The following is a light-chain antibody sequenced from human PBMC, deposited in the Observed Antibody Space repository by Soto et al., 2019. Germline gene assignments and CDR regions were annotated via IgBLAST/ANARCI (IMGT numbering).Light chain of an antibody. CDR3: QQYGGSPRT. CDR1: QSISSNF. V-gene: IGKV3-20*01. CDR2: GAS. J-gene: IGKJ1*01. Sequence: ELVLTQSPGTLSLSPGEGATLSCRASQSISSNFLAWYQQKRGQAPRLLIHGASNRATGIPDRFSGSGSGTDFTLTITRLEPEDFAVYYCQQYGGSPRTFGQGTKV.